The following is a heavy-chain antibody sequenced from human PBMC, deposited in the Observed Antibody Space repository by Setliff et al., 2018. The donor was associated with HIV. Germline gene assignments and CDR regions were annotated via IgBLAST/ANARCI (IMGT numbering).Heavy chain of an antibody. D-gene: IGHD3-10*01. J-gene: IGHJ4*02. CDR3: AHSPYGSGTFYFDY. CDR1: GFSLNSPGGG. V-gene: IGHV2-5*02. Sequence: SGPTLVNPTQTLTLTCTFSGFSLNSPGGGVGWVRQPPGKALEWLALLYWDDDRRYSPSLKSRLTLTKDTSKNQVVLTMTNMDPVDTATYYCAHSPYGSGTFYFDYWGQGTLVTVSS. CDR2: LYWDDDR.